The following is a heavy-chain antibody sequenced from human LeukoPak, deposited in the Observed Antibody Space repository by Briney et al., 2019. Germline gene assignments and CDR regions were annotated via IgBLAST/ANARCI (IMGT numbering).Heavy chain of an antibody. V-gene: IGHV1-69*05. CDR3: ARDHFA. CDR2: IIPIFGTA. Sequence: SVKVSCKASGGTFSSYAISWMRHPPAQGLEWMGGIIPIFGTANYAQKFQGRVTITTDESTSTAYMELSSLRSEDTAVYYCARDHFAWGQGTLVTVSS. CDR1: GGTFSSYA. J-gene: IGHJ4*02.